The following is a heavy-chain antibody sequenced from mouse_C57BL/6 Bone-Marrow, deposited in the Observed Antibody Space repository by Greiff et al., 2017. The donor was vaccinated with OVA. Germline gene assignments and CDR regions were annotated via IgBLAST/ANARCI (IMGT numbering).Heavy chain of an antibody. CDR2: ISSGSSTI. CDR1: GFTFSDYG. Sequence: EVKVVESGGGLVKPGGSLKLSCAASGFTFSDYGMHWVRQAPEKGLEWVAYISSGSSTIYYADTVKGRFTISRDNAKNTLFLQMTSLRSEDAAMYYCARGTTVVGYWYFDVWGTGTTVTVSS. D-gene: IGHD1-1*01. V-gene: IGHV5-17*01. CDR3: ARGTTVVGYWYFDV. J-gene: IGHJ1*03.